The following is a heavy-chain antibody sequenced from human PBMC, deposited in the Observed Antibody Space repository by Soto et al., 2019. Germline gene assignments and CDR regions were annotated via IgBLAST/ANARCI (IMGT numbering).Heavy chain of an antibody. CDR1: GGTFNNYA. CDR2: ISPMFGKA. V-gene: IGHV1-69*01. J-gene: IGHJ4*02. D-gene: IGHD2-15*01. Sequence: QVQLVQSGAEVKRPGSSVKVSCKASGGTFNNYAINWVRQAPGQGLEWMGDISPMFGKANYAQKFQGRVKITAEDSTATAYLELSSLRSEDTALYYCAREVQVHTPVFSFWGQGSLVTVSS. CDR3: AREVQVHTPVFSF.